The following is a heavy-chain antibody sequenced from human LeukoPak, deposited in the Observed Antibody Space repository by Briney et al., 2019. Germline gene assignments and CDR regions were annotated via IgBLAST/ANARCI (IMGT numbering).Heavy chain of an antibody. Sequence: ASVKVSCKASGYTSTSYGISWVRQAPGQGLEWMGWISAYNGNTNYAQKFQGRVTMTTDTSTSTAYMELRSLRSDDTAVYYCASYDILTGYTILDYWGQGTLVTVSS. J-gene: IGHJ4*02. CDR1: GYTSTSYG. CDR3: ASYDILTGYTILDY. V-gene: IGHV1-18*01. D-gene: IGHD3-9*01. CDR2: ISAYNGNT.